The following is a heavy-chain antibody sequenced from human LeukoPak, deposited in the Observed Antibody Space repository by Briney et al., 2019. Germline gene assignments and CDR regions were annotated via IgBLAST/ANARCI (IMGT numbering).Heavy chain of an antibody. CDR3: AKDGTYYYGSGSPLGYYYGMDV. V-gene: IGHV3-30*02. D-gene: IGHD3-10*01. CDR2: IWYDGSNK. CDR1: GFTFSSYG. Sequence: AGGSLRLSCAASGFTFSSYGMHWVRQAPGKGLEWVAVIWYDGSNKYYADSVKGRFTISRDNSKNTLYLQMNSLRAEDTAVYYCAKDGTYYYGSGSPLGYYYGMDVWGQGTTVTVSS. J-gene: IGHJ6*02.